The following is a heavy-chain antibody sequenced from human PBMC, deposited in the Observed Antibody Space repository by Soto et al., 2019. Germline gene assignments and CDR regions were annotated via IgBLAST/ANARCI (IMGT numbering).Heavy chain of an antibody. J-gene: IGHJ6*02. Sequence: SQTLSLTCAISGDSVSSNSAAWDWIRQSPSRGLEWLGRTYYRSKWYNDYAVSVKSRITINPDTSKNQFSLQLNSVTPEDTAVYYCARHPLLGRFLEPPAIYYYYYYVMDVWGPGPRVPVS. V-gene: IGHV6-1*01. CDR1: GDSVSSNSAA. CDR3: ARHPLLGRFLEPPAIYYYYYYVMDV. D-gene: IGHD3-3*01. CDR2: TYYRSKWYN.